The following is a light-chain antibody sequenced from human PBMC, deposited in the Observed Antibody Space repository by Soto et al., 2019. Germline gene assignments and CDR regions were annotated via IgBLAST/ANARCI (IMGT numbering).Light chain of an antibody. CDR1: QGISSY. V-gene: IGKV1-9*01. CDR2: AAS. Sequence: DXXXTQSPSFLSASVGDRVTITCRASQGISSYLAWYQQKPGKAHKLLIYAASTLQSGVPSRFSGSGSGTEFTLTISSLQPEDFATYYCQQLNSYPFSFGQGTKLEIK. J-gene: IGKJ2*01. CDR3: QQLNSYPFS.